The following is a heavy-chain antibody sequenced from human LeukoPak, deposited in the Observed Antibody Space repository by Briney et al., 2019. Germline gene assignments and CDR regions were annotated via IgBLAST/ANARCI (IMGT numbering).Heavy chain of an antibody. CDR1: GVTFNSYV. Sequence: GGSLRLSCEASGVTFNSYVMSRVRQAPGKGPEWVSGISGSGSGTYYADSVKGRFAISRDNSKNTLYLQMNSLRVEDTAVYYCVQEGPRGLAFDIWGQGTKVTVSS. V-gene: IGHV3-23*01. CDR2: ISGSGSGT. J-gene: IGHJ3*02. CDR3: VQEGPRGLAFDI.